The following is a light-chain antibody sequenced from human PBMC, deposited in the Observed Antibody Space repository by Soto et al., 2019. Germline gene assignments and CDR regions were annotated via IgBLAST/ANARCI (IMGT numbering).Light chain of an antibody. CDR2: DAS. CDR3: QQRSNWPLIT. CDR1: QSVTTY. J-gene: IGKJ5*01. Sequence: EIVLTQSPGTLSLSPGERATRSCRASQSVTTYLAWYQQKPGQAPRLLIYDASNRATGIPARFSGSGSGTDFTLTISSLQPEDFSVYFCQQRSNWPLITFGQGTRLEIK. V-gene: IGKV3-11*01.